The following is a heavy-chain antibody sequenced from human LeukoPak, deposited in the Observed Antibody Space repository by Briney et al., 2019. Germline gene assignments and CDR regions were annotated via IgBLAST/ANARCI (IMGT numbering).Heavy chain of an antibody. D-gene: IGHD2-2*02. V-gene: IGHV4-59*01. J-gene: IGHJ4*02. CDR3: ARYTDSRTRIYYFDY. CDR1: GGSISSYY. Sequence: MTSETLSLTCTVSGGSISSYYWSWIRQPPGKGLEWIGYIYYSGSTNYNPSLKSRVTISVDTSKNQFSLKLSSVTAADTAVYYCARYTDSRTRIYYFDYWGQGTLVTVSS. CDR2: IYYSGST.